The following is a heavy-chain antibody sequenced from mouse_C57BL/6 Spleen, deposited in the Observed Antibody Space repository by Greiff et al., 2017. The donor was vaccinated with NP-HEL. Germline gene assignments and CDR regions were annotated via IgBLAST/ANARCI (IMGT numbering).Heavy chain of an antibody. CDR3: ARESDYDWFAY. V-gene: IGHV1-82*01. D-gene: IGHD2-4*01. CDR1: GYAFSSSW. Sequence: VMLVESGPELVKPGASVKISCKASGYAFSSSWMNWVKQRPGKGLEWIGRIYPGDGDTNYNGKFKGKATLTADKSSSTAYMQLSSLTSEDSAVYFCARESDYDWFAYWGQGTLVTVSA. CDR2: IYPGDGDT. J-gene: IGHJ3*01.